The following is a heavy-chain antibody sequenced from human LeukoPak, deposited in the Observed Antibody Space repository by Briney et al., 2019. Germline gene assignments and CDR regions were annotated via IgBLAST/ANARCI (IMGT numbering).Heavy chain of an antibody. CDR1: GFTFSSYG. V-gene: IGHV3-30*18. J-gene: IGHJ4*02. CDR2: ISYDGSNK. Sequence: GGSLRLSCAASGFTFSSYGMHWVRQAPGKGLEWVAVISYDGSNKYYADSVKGRFTISRDNSKNTLYLQMNSLRAEDTAVYYCAKSLIVVVPAAPFDYWGQGTLVTVSS. CDR3: AKSLIVVVPAAPFDY. D-gene: IGHD2-2*01.